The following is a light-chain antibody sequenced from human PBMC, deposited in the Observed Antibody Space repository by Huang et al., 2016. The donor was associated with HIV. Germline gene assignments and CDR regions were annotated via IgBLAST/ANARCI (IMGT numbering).Light chain of an antibody. CDR3: HQYNNWLLS. J-gene: IGKJ4*01. V-gene: IGKV3-15*01. Sequence: EILMTKSPATLSVSPGKSVTLSCRANRSVSTNLAGYQQRPGQAPRLLIYGSSTRAPGIPARFSGSGSGTDFSLTISSLQSEDFAVYYCHQYNNWLLSFGGGTRVDI. CDR2: GSS. CDR1: RSVSTN.